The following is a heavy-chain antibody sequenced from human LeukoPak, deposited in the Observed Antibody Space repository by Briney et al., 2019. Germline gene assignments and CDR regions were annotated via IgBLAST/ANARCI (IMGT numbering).Heavy chain of an antibody. V-gene: IGHV4-4*07. Sequence: PSETLSFTCTVSGGSISSYYWSWIRQPAGKGLELIGRINTSGTTNYNPSLKSRVTMSVDTSKNQFSLKLSSVTAADTAVYYCARAPTGTGGWNWFDPWGQGTLVTVSS. J-gene: IGHJ5*02. D-gene: IGHD1-1*01. CDR1: GGSISSYY. CDR3: ARAPTGTGGWNWFDP. CDR2: INTSGTT.